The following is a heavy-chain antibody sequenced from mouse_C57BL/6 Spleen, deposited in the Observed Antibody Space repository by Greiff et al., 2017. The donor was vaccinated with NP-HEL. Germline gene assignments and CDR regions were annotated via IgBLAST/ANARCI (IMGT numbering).Heavy chain of an antibody. CDR1: GYTFTSYW. CDR3: ARSGGNPAWFAY. V-gene: IGHV1-69*01. D-gene: IGHD2-1*01. J-gene: IGHJ3*01. Sequence: QVQLQQSGAELVMPGASVKLSCNASGYTFTSYWLHWVKQRPGQGLEWIGEIDPSASYPNYTHKFKGTSTLTVDKSSRPAYMQLSSLTSEDSAVYYCARSGGNPAWFAYWGQGTLVTVSA. CDR2: IDPSASYP.